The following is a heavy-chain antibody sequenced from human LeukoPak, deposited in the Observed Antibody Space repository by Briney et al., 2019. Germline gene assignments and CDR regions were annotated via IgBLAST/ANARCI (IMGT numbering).Heavy chain of an antibody. V-gene: IGHV1-2*02. CDR1: GYTFTDYY. CDR3: ARGGSGSYFSWLDP. D-gene: IGHD3-10*01. J-gene: IGHJ5*02. Sequence: ASVKVSCKASGYTFTDYYIHWVRQATGQGLECMGWINPNSGGTNYAQKFQGRVTMTRDTSISTAYMELSRLRSDDTAVYYCARGGSGSYFSWLDPWGQGTLVTVSS. CDR2: INPNSGGT.